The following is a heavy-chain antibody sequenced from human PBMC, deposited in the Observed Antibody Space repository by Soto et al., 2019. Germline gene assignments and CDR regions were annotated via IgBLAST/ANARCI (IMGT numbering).Heavy chain of an antibody. CDR3: ARGHGTTEIDY. V-gene: IGHV3-53*04. D-gene: IGHD4-17*01. J-gene: IGHJ4*02. CDR2: IYSGGST. CDR1: GFTVSSNY. Sequence: EVQLVESGGGLVQPRGSLRLSCAASGFTVSSNYMSWVRQAPGKGLEWVSVIYSGGSTYYADSVKGRFTISRHNSKNTLYLQMNSLRAEDTAVYYCARGHGTTEIDYWGQGTLVTVSS.